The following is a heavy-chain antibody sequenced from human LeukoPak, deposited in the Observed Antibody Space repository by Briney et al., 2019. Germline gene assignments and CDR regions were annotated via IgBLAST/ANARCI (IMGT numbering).Heavy chain of an antibody. CDR2: INPSGGGT. CDR3: ARAVVSSGSNGAPSHY. V-gene: IGHV1-46*01. CDR1: GYTFTSYY. Sequence: ASVKVSCKASGYTFTSYYMHWVRQAPGQGLEWMGIINPSGGGTSYAQKFQGRVTMTRDTSTSTVYMELSSLRSEDTAVYYCARAVVSSGSNGAPSHYWGQGTLVTVSS. D-gene: IGHD3-22*01. J-gene: IGHJ4*02.